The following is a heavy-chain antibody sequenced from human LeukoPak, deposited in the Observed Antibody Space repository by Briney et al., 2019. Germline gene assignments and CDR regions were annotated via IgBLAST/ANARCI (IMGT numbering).Heavy chain of an antibody. J-gene: IGHJ4*02. CDR1: GYSFTSYW. CDR3: ARHDAVGLRYFDWLTAYYFDY. V-gene: IGHV5-51*01. CDR2: IYPGDSDT. Sequence: PGESLKISCKGSGYSFTSYWIGWVRQMPGKGLEWMGIIYPGDSDTRYSPSFQGQVTISADKSISTAYLQWSSLKASDTAVYYCARHDAVGLRYFDWLTAYYFDYWGQGTLVTVSS. D-gene: IGHD3-9*01.